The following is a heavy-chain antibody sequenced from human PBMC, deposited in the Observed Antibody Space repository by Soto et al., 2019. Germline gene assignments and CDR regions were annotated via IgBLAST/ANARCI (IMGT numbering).Heavy chain of an antibody. CDR1: GGSFSGYY. J-gene: IGHJ6*02. D-gene: IGHD3-10*01. Sequence: QVQLQQWGAGLLKPSETLSLTCAVYGGSFSGYYWSWIRQPPGKGLEWIGEINHSGSTNYNPSLKNRVTISVDASKNQSSRELSPVPAADSAVYYCARAAPYYGAGSYLAPRDVWGQGTTVTVSS. CDR2: INHSGST. V-gene: IGHV4-34*01. CDR3: ARAAPYYGAGSYLAPRDV.